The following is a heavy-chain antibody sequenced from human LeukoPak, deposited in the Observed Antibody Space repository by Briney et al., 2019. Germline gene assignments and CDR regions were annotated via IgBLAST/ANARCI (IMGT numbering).Heavy chain of an antibody. J-gene: IGHJ4*02. CDR1: GGSISSGSYY. V-gene: IGHV4-61*02. D-gene: IGHD3-22*01. CDR2: IYTSGST. Sequence: PSQTLSLTCTVSGGSISSGSYYWSWIRQPAGKGLEWIGRIYTSGSTNYNPSLKSRVTISVDTSKNQFSLKLSSVTAADTAVYYCAREAYDSSGYVDFWGQGTLVTVSS. CDR3: AREAYDSSGYVDF.